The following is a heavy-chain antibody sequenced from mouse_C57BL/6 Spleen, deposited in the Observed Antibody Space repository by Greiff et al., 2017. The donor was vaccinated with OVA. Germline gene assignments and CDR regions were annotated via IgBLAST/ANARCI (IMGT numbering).Heavy chain of an antibody. CDR3: ARGYYGSTYAMDY. J-gene: IGHJ4*01. D-gene: IGHD1-1*01. V-gene: IGHV1-80*01. Sequence: VQLQQSGAELVKPGASVKISCKASGYAFSSYWMNWVKQRPGKGLEWIGQIYPGDGDTNYNGKFKGKATLTADKSSSTAYMQLSSLTSEDSAVYFCARGYYGSTYAMDYWGQGTSVTVSS. CDR1: GYAFSSYW. CDR2: IYPGDGDT.